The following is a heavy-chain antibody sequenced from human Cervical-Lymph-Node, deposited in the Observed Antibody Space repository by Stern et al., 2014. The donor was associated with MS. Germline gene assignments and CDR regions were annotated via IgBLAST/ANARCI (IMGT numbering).Heavy chain of an antibody. V-gene: IGHV2-5*02. D-gene: IGHD1-7*01. CDR3: THSFGSVSGTYSGMDV. CDR1: GFSLSADGVG. CDR2: IYWDDDD. J-gene: IGHJ6*02. Sequence: QVTLKESGPSLVRPTQTVTLTCTVSGFSLSADGVGGGWIRQAPGKALVWLVLIYWDDDDRYSQSLKNRLTIKKDTSKNQVVLTMTDMDPEDTGTYYCTHSFGSVSGTYSGMDVWGQGTTVTVS.